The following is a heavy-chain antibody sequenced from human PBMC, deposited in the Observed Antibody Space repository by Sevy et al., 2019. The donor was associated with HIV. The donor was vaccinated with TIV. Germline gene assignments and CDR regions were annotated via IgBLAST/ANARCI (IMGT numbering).Heavy chain of an antibody. Sequence: ASVKVSCKASGYTFTGYYMHWVRQAPGQGLEWMGWINPKNGGTNYVQKFQGRVTMTRDTSISTAYMELSRLRSDDTAVYYCARDVVVVAATPAQFDPWGQGTLVTVSS. CDR1: GYTFTGYY. V-gene: IGHV1-2*02. D-gene: IGHD2-15*01. CDR2: INPKNGGT. J-gene: IGHJ5*02. CDR3: ARDVVVVAATPAQFDP.